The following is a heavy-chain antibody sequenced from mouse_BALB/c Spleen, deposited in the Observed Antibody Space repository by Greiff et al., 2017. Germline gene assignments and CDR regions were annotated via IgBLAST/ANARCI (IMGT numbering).Heavy chain of an antibody. CDR3: ARHEDGWDWFAY. J-gene: IGHJ3*01. CDR1: GFTFSSYA. Sequence: EVKVEESGGGLVKPGGSLKLSCAASGFTFSSYAMSWVRQTPEKRLEWVATISSGGSYTYYPDSVKGRFTISRDNAKNTLYLQMSSLRSEDTAMYYCARHEDGWDWFAYWGQGTLVTVSA. V-gene: IGHV5-9-3*01. D-gene: IGHD2-3*01. CDR2: ISSGGSYT.